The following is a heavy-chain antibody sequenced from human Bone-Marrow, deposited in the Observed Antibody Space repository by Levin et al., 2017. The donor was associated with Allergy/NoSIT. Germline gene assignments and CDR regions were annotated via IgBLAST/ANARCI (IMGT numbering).Heavy chain of an antibody. V-gene: IGHV4-39*07. D-gene: IGHD2-2*01. CDR1: GGSISSSSYY. CDR2: IYYSGST. J-gene: IGHJ6*02. Sequence: SETLSLTCTVSGGSISSSSYYWGWIRQPPGKGLEWIGSIYYSGSTYYNPSLKSRVTISVDTSKNQFSLKLSSVTAADTAVYYCARSYIAYCISTSCTYYYYDGMDVWGQGTTVTVSS. CDR3: ARSYIAYCISTSCTYYYYDGMDV.